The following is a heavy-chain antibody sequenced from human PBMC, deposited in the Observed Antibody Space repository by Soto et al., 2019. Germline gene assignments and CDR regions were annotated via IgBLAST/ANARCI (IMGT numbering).Heavy chain of an antibody. V-gene: IGHV4-30-4*01. CDR3: ARGPCSSTSCYWFSPGICFDP. J-gene: IGHJ5*02. D-gene: IGHD2-2*01. CDR2: IYYSGST. CDR1: GGSISSGDYY. Sequence: QVQLQESGPGLVKPSQTLSLTCTVSGGSISSGDYYWSWIRQPPGKGLEWIGYIYYSGSTYYNPSLKSRVTISVDTSKNQFSLKLSSVTAADTAVYYCARGPCSSTSCYWFSPGICFDPWGQGTLVTVSS.